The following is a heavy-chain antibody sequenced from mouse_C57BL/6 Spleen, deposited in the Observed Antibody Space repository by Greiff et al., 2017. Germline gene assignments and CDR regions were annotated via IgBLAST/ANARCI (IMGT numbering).Heavy chain of an antibody. D-gene: IGHD2-1*01. V-gene: IGHV1-52*01. CDR3: ARSDGNYRGFDY. CDR1: GYTFTSYW. CDR2: IDPSDSET. Sequence: QVQLQQSGAELVRPGSSVKLSCKASGYTFTSYWMHWVKQRPIQGLEWIGNIDPSDSETHYNQKFKDKATLTVDKSSSTAYMQLSSLTSEDSAVYYCARSDGNYRGFDYWGQGTTLTVSS. J-gene: IGHJ2*01.